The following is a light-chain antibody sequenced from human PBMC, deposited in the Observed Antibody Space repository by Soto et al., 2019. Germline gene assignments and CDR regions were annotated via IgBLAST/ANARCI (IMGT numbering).Light chain of an antibody. V-gene: IGKV3-20*01. J-gene: IGKJ2*01. CDR3: QQYAGSPPYT. CDR1: QSVSSNY. Sequence: EIVLTQSPGTLSLSPGEGATLSCRASQSVSSNYLAWYQQKPGQSPRLLIYGASSRATGIPDRFSGSGSGTDFTLTVNRLEPEDFAVYFCQQYAGSPPYTFGQGTKLEIK. CDR2: GAS.